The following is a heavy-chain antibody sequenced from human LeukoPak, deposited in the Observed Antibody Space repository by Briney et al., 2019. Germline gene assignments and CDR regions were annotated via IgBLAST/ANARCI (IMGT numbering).Heavy chain of an antibody. CDR3: ARDPNGSPYCYYYCMDV. CDR1: RDSFTGYY. V-gene: IGHV1-2*02. D-gene: IGHD6-25*01. J-gene: IGHJ6*03. CDR2: INPNSGGT. Sequence: ASVKVSCKASRDSFTGYYMHWVRQAPGQGLELMGWINPNSGGTNYAQKFQGRVSMTSDTSISTAYMDLNRLRSDDTAVYYCARDPNGSPYCYYYCMDVWGKGTTVSVS.